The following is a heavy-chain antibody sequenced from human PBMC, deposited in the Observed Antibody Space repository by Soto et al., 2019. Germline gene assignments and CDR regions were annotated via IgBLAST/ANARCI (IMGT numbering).Heavy chain of an antibody. CDR2: IYYSGST. CDR1: GGSVSSGSYY. CDR3: ARCGRDIVVVPAAMNWFDP. Sequence: SETLSLTCTVSGGSVSSGSYYWIWIRQPPGKGLEWIGYIYYSGSTNYNPSLKSRVTISVDTSKNQFSLKLSSVTAADTAVYYCARCGRDIVVVPAAMNWFDPWGQGTLVTVSS. V-gene: IGHV4-61*01. D-gene: IGHD2-2*01. J-gene: IGHJ5*02.